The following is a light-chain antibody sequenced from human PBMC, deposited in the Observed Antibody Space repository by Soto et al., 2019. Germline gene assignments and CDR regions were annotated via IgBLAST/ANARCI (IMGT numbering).Light chain of an antibody. CDR1: SPNIGAGYD. CDR2: GNN. Sequence: QPVLTQPPSVSGAPGQRVTISCTGSSPNIGAGYDVHWYQQLPGTAPKLLIYGNNNRPSGVPDRFSGSRSGTSASLAITGLQAEDEADYYCQSYDSSLSVLYVFGTGTKLTVL. J-gene: IGLJ1*01. CDR3: QSYDSSLSVLYV. V-gene: IGLV1-40*01.